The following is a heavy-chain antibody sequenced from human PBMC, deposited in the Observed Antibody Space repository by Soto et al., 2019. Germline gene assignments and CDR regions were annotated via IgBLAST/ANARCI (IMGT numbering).Heavy chain of an antibody. CDR3: ARGWGYDSTDYYYAY. J-gene: IGHJ4*02. Sequence: QVQLVQSGAEVRKPGSSVRVSCKASGGSFNRQTISWVRQAPGQGLEWMGGIIPIFGTANHAQKFQGRVTFIADESTSTVYMELSSLRSDDTAIYYCARGWGYDSTDYYYAYWGQGTLVIVSS. CDR1: GGSFNRQT. D-gene: IGHD3-22*01. V-gene: IGHV1-69*01. CDR2: IIPIFGTA.